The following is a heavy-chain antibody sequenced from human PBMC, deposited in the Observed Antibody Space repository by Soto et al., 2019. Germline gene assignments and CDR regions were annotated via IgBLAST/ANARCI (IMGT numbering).Heavy chain of an antibody. CDR3: ARVVNYNVLTGYPSYFDY. CDR2: INTSGSHT. D-gene: IGHD3-9*01. V-gene: IGHV3-11*05. CDR1: GFTFGDYY. J-gene: IGHJ4*02. Sequence: LRLSCTASGFTFGDYYMSWIRQAPGKGLEWISCINTSGSHTKYADSVKGRFTISRDNAKKSLYLQLNSLRAEDTALYYCARVVNYNVLTGYPSYFDYWGQGALVTVSS.